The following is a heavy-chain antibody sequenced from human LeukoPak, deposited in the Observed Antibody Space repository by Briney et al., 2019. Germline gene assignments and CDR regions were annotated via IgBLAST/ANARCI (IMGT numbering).Heavy chain of an antibody. V-gene: IGHV1-2*02. CDR2: INPNTGDT. CDR3: ASSLHSYGSGTYSSRVFDL. D-gene: IGHD3-10*01. CDR1: GYTFTGYY. Sequence: GASVKVSCKASGYTFTGYYMHWVRQAPGQGLEWMGWINPNTGDTNYAQKFQVRVTMIRDTSISTAYMELSWLKFDDTAVYYCASSLHSYGSGTYSSRVFDLWGQGTMVTVSS. J-gene: IGHJ3*01.